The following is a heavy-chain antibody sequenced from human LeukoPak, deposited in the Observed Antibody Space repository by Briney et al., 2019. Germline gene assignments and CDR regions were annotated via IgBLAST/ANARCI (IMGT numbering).Heavy chain of an antibody. CDR1: GSSISSGDYY. D-gene: IGHD6-13*01. CDR2: IYYSGST. V-gene: IGHV4-30-4*08. CDR3: ARLRAAAGPYYFDY. Sequence: SQTLSLTCTVSGSSISSGDYYWSWIRQPPGKGLEWIGYIYYSGSTYYNPSLKSRVTISVDTSKNQFSLKLSSVTAADTAVYYCARLRAAAGPYYFDYWGQGTLATVSS. J-gene: IGHJ4*02.